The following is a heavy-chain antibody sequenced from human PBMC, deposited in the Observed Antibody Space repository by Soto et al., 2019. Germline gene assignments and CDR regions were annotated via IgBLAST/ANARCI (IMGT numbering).Heavy chain of an antibody. Sequence: ASVKVSCKASGYTFTSYAMHWVRQAPGLRLEWMGWINAGNGNTKYSQKFQGRVTITRDTSASTAYMELSSLRSEDTAVYYCARSAFAGPKYYDFWSGYPPGRFDPWGQGTLVTVSS. CDR3: ARSAFAGPKYYDFWSGYPPGRFDP. CDR2: INAGNGNT. J-gene: IGHJ5*02. V-gene: IGHV1-3*01. CDR1: GYTFTSYA. D-gene: IGHD3-3*01.